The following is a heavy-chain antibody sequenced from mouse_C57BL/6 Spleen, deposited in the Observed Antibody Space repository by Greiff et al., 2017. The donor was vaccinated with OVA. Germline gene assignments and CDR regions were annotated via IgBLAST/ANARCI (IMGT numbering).Heavy chain of an antibody. CDR3: AREGWLLRDFDY. Sequence: QVQLQQPGAELVRPGTSVKLSCKASGYTFTSYWMHWVKQRPGQGLEWIGVIDPSDSYTNYNQKFKGKATLTVDTASSTAYMQLSSLTSEDSAVYYCAREGWLLRDFDYWGQGTTLTVSS. V-gene: IGHV1-59*01. CDR2: IDPSDSYT. CDR1: GYTFTSYW. J-gene: IGHJ2*01. D-gene: IGHD2-3*01.